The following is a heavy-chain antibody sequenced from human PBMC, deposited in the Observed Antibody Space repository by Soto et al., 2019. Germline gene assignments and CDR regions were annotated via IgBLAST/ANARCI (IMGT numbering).Heavy chain of an antibody. J-gene: IGHJ4*02. D-gene: IGHD3-22*01. V-gene: IGHV4-31*03. CDR2: IYYSGST. Sequence: QVQLQESGPGLVKPSQTLSLTCTVSGGSISSGGYYWSWIRQHPGKGLEWIGYIYYSGSTYYNPSLKRRVTISVDPSKNQFSLKLSSVTAADTAVYYCASDGDSSGYYHIDYWGQGTLVTVSS. CDR1: GGSISSGGYY. CDR3: ASDGDSSGYYHIDY.